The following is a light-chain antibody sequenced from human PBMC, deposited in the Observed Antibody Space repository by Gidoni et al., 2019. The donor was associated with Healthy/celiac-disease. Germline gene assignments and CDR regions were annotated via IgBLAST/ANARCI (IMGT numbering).Light chain of an antibody. Sequence: DIQLIQSPSFPSASVGDRVTITCRASQGISSYLAWYQQKPGKAPKLLLYAASTLQSGVPSRFSGSGSGTEFTLTLSSLQPEDFATYYCQQLNSYPLITFGQXTRLEIK. CDR3: QQLNSYPLIT. J-gene: IGKJ5*01. CDR1: QGISSY. CDR2: AAS. V-gene: IGKV1-9*01.